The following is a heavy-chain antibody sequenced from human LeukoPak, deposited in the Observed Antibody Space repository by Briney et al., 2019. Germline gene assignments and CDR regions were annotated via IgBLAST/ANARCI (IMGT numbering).Heavy chain of an antibody. J-gene: IGHJ4*02. D-gene: IGHD3-9*01. CDR1: GFTFSSYS. V-gene: IGHV3-21*01. Sequence: GGSLRLSCAASGFTFSSYSMNWVRQAPGKGLGWVSSISSSSSYIYYADSVKGRFTISRNNAKNSLYLQMNSLRAEDTAVYYCARDHYDIWTGYYDDYWGRGTLVTVSS. CDR2: ISSSSSYI. CDR3: ARDHYDIWTGYYDDY.